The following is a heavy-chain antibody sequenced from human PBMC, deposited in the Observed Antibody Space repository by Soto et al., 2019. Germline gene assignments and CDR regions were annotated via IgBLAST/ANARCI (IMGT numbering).Heavy chain of an antibody. J-gene: IGHJ4*02. CDR1: GVSISSYY. Sequence: QVQLQESGPGLVKPSETLSLTCTVSGVSISSYYWSWIRQPPGKGLEWIGYIYYSGSINYNPSLKSRVTISVDTSKNQFALKLSSVTAADTAVYYCARDGGWKSFDYWGQGILVTVSS. V-gene: IGHV4-59*01. D-gene: IGHD6-19*01. CDR2: IYYSGSI. CDR3: ARDGGWKSFDY.